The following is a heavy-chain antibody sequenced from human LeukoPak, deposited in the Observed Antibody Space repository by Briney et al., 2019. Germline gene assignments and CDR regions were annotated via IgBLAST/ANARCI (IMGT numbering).Heavy chain of an antibody. V-gene: IGHV1-2*02. CDR3: ATPGGAYDSSGPGDY. CDR2: INPNSGGT. CDR1: GYTFTGYY. D-gene: IGHD3-22*01. Sequence: EASVKVACKASGYTFTGYYMHWVRQAPGQGLEWMGWINPNSGGTNYAQKFQGRVTMTRDTSISTAYMELSRLRSDDTAVYYCATPGGAYDSSGPGDYWGQGTLVTVSS. J-gene: IGHJ4*02.